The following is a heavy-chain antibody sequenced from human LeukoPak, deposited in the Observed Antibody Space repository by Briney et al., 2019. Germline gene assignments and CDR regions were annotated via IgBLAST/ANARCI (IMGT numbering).Heavy chain of an antibody. V-gene: IGHV4-59*08. CDR1: GGSISSYY. Sequence: SETLSLTCTVSGGSISSYYWSWIRQSPGKGLEWIAYIYYSGSTNYNPSLKSRVTISVDTSKNQFSLKLRSVTAADTAVYYCARLPLRSHFDYWGQGTLVTVSS. CDR2: IYYSGST. J-gene: IGHJ4*02. CDR3: ARLPLRSHFDY.